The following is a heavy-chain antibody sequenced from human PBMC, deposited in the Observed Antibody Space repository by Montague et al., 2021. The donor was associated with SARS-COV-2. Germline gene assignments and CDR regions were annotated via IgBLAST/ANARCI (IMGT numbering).Heavy chain of an antibody. D-gene: IGHD2-8*02. CDR2: TNDSGRT. J-gene: IGHJ6*02. V-gene: IGHV4-34*01. CDR3: ARGYCIGSGRYYYYGMDV. Sequence: SETRSLTCAVYGGSFSGYYWSWIRQPPGRGLEWIGETNDSGRTNYNPSLKGRVTISVDTSKNQFSLRLSSVTAADTAVYYCARGYCIGSGRYYYYGMDVWGQGTTVTVSS. CDR1: GGSFSGYY.